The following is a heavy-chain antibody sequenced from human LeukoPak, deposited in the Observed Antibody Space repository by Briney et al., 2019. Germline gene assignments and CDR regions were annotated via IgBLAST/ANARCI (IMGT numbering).Heavy chain of an antibody. CDR1: GGSISSSSYY. J-gene: IGHJ6*02. V-gene: IGHV4-39*01. Sequence: SETLSLTCTVSGGSISSSSYYWGWIRQPPGKGLEWIGSIYYSGSTYYNPSLKSRVTISVDTSKNQFSLKLSSVTAADRAVYYCARLEGSGWPYYYYGMDVWGQGTTVTVSS. D-gene: IGHD6-19*01. CDR2: IYYSGST. CDR3: ARLEGSGWPYYYYGMDV.